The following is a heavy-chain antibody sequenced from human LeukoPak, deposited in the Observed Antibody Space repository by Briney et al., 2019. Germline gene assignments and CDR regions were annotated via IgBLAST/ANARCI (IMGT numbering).Heavy chain of an antibody. J-gene: IGHJ4*02. D-gene: IGHD2-15*01. CDR2: IYYSGST. CDR1: GGSISSGGYY. V-gene: IGHV4-31*03. Sequence: SETLSLTCTVSGGSISSGGYYWSWIRQHPGKGLEWIGYIYYSGSTYYSPSLKSRVTISVDTSKNQFSLKLSSVTAADTAVYYCARGGGGNLHFDYWGQGTLVTVSS. CDR3: ARGGGGNLHFDY.